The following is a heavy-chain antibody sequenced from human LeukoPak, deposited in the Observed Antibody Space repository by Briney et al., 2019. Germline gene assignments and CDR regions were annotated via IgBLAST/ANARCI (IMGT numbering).Heavy chain of an antibody. V-gene: IGHV3-66*01. J-gene: IGHJ4*02. D-gene: IGHD3-22*01. CDR3: ASIYYYDSDY. Sequence: GGSLRLSCAASGFTFSSYAMHWVRQAPGKGLEWVSVIYSGGSTYYADSVKGRFTISRDNSKNTLYLQMNSLRAEDTAVYYCASIYYYDSDYWGQGTLVTVSS. CDR1: GFTFSSYA. CDR2: IYSGGST.